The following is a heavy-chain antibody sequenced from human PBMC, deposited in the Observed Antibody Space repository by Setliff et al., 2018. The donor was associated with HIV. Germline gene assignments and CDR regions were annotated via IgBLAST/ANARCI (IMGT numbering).Heavy chain of an antibody. Sequence: ASVKVSCKASGGTFSSYAISWVRQAPGQGLEWMGGISTYSDETSYAQTLQGRVTMTTDTSTSTAYMELRRLTFDDTAVYYCARHVEHMMDVWGQGTTVTVSS. CDR2: ISTYSDET. CDR3: ARHVEHMMDV. V-gene: IGHV1-18*01. CDR1: GGTFSSYA. J-gene: IGHJ6*02.